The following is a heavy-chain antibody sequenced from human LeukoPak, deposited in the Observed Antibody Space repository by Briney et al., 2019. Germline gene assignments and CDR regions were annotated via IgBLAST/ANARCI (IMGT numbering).Heavy chain of an antibody. V-gene: IGHV1-2*02. J-gene: IGHJ4*02. D-gene: IGHD3-22*01. CDR2: INPNSGGT. CDR1: GYTFTSYY. Sequence: GASVKVSCKASGYTFTSYYMHWVRQAPGQGLEWMGWINPNSGGTNYAQKFQGRVTMTRDTSISTAYMELSRLRSDDTAVYYCARDYYDSSGYYEGYYFDYWGQGTLVTVSS. CDR3: ARDYYDSSGYYEGYYFDY.